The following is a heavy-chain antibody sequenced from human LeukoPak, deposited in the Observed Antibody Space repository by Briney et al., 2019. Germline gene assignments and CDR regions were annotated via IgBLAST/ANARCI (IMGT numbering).Heavy chain of an antibody. V-gene: IGHV4-59*08. D-gene: IGHD3-10*01. J-gene: IGHJ5*02. Sequence: PSETLSLTCTVSAGSISSYYWSWIRQPPGKGLEWIGYIYYSGSTNYNPSLTSRVTISVDTSKNQFSLRLTSVTAADTAVYFCARHGIWFGDTNRWFDPWGQGTLVTVSS. CDR2: IYYSGST. CDR1: AGSISSYY. CDR3: ARHGIWFGDTNRWFDP.